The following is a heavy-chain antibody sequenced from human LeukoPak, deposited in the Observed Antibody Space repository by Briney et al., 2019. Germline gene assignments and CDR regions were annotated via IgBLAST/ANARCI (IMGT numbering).Heavy chain of an antibody. D-gene: IGHD6-13*01. J-gene: IGHJ4*02. Sequence: SETLSLTCAVYGGSFSGYYWSWIRQPPGKGLEWIGEINHSGSTNYNPSLKSRVTISVDTSKNQFSLKLSSVTAADTAVYYCARPPSIAAAGTLDYWGQGTLVTVSS. CDR3: ARPPSIAAAGTLDY. CDR2: INHSGST. CDR1: GGSFSGYY. V-gene: IGHV4-34*01.